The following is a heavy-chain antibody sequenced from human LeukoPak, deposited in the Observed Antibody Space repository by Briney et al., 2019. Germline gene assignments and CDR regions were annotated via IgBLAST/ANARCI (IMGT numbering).Heavy chain of an antibody. D-gene: IGHD4-17*01. V-gene: IGHV3-15*01. J-gene: IGHJ6*02. CDR1: GFTFSNAW. Sequence: PGGSLRLSCAASGFTFSNAWMSRVRQAPGKGLEWVGRIKSKTDGGTTDYAAPVKGRFTISRDDSKNTLYLQMKSLKTEDTAVYYCLYGDYDYYYYGMDVWGQGTTVTVSS. CDR3: LYGDYDYYYYGMDV. CDR2: IKSKTDGGTT.